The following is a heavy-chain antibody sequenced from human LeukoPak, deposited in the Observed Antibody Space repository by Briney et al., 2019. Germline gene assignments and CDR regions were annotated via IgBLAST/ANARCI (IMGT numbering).Heavy chain of an antibody. D-gene: IGHD7-27*01. Sequence: GGSLRLSCAASGFTFRSYSMNWVRQAPGKGLEWVSSIGPSSSSIYYADSVKGRFTISRDNAKNSLYLHTNSLRAEDTAVYYCARGAGEAFDIWGQGTMVTVSS. CDR3: ARGAGEAFDI. CDR1: GFTFRSYS. J-gene: IGHJ3*02. CDR2: IGPSSSSI. V-gene: IGHV3-21*01.